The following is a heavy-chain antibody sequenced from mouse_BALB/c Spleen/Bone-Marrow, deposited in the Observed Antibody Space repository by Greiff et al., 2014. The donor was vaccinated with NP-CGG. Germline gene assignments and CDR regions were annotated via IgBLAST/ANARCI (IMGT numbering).Heavy chain of an antibody. D-gene: IGHD1-2*01. V-gene: IGHV14-3*02. J-gene: IGHJ2*01. Sequence: VQLKQSGAELVKPGASVKLSCTASGFNFKGTYMHWVKQRPEQGLEWIGRIDPANGNTKYDPKFQGKATITADTSSNTPYMQLSSLTSDDSAVYYCARYHYGNMATFDYWGQGTTLTVSS. CDR1: GFNFKGTY. CDR2: IDPANGNT. CDR3: ARYHYGNMATFDY.